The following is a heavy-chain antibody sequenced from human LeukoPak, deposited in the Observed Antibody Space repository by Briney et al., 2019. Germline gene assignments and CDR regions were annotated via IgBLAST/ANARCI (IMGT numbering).Heavy chain of an antibody. J-gene: IGHJ4*02. Sequence: ASVKVSCKASGYTFTSYDINWVRQATGQGLEWMGWMNPNSGNTGYAQKFQGRVTMTRNTSISTAYMELRSLRSDDTAVYYCARGERYSSGWYHDYWGQGTLVTVSS. CDR3: ARGERYSSGWYHDY. V-gene: IGHV1-8*01. CDR2: MNPNSGNT. D-gene: IGHD6-19*01. CDR1: GYTFTSYD.